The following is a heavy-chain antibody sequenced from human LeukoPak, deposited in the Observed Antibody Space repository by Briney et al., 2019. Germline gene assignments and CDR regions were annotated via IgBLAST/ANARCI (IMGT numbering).Heavy chain of an antibody. J-gene: IGHJ2*01. V-gene: IGHV1-2*02. D-gene: IGHD3-3*01. Sequence: GASVKVSCKASGYTFTGYYMHRVRQAPGQGLEWMGWINPNSGGTNYAQKFQGRVTMTRDTSISTAYMELSRLRSDDTAVYYCARSTDDFWSGERDWYFDLWGRGTLVTVSS. CDR2: INPNSGGT. CDR3: ARSTDDFWSGERDWYFDL. CDR1: GYTFTGYY.